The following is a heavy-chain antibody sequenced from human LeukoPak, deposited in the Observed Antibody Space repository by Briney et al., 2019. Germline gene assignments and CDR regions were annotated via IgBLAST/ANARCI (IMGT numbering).Heavy chain of an antibody. CDR1: GFIFSNAC. CDR2: IKSKTDGETT. CDR3: AREVRDAFDI. Sequence: PGGSLTLSCAASGFIFSNACVRWLRQAPGKGREWVGRIKSKTDGETTDYAAPVKGRFTISRDDSKNTLYLQMNSLRAEDTAVYYCAREVRDAFDIWGQGTMVTVSS. V-gene: IGHV3-15*01. J-gene: IGHJ3*02.